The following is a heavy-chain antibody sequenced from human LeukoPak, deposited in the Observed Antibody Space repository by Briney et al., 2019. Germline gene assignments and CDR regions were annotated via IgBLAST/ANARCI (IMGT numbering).Heavy chain of an antibody. D-gene: IGHD5-24*01. CDR3: ATGRDADSARGYYDMDV. CDR1: GGSITGYY. CDR2: IYSGGST. Sequence: SETLSLTCTVSGGSITGYYWTWIRQPAGKGLEWIGRIYSGGSTNYNPPLKSRVTMSVDTSKNQFSLKLSSVTAADPAVYYCATGRDADSARGYYDMDVWGQGTTVTVSS. V-gene: IGHV4-4*07. J-gene: IGHJ6*02.